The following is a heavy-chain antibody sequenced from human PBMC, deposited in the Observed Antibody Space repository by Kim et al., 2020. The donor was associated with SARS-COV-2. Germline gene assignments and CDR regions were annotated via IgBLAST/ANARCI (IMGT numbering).Heavy chain of an antibody. Sequence: GGSLRLSCAASGFSFSNYGMHWVRQAPGKGLEWVAVISYDGSDKYYADAVKGRFTISRDNSKNTVFLQMSSLRGDDTAVYYCVKARGERPIDFHLGPWGQGTLVTVSS. CDR1: GFSFSNYG. CDR2: ISYDGSDK. V-gene: IGHV3-30*18. D-gene: IGHD3-16*01. J-gene: IGHJ1*01. CDR3: VKARGERPIDFHLGP.